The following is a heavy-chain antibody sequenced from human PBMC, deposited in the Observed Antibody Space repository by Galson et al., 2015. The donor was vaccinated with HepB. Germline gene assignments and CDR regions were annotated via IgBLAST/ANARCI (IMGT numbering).Heavy chain of an antibody. CDR1: GGSISSYY. D-gene: IGHD5-12*01. J-gene: IGHJ4*02. CDR3: ARVAWIEWFIDY. V-gene: IGHV4-59*01. Sequence: SETLSLTCTVSGGSISSYYWSWIRQPPGKGLEWIGYIYYSGSTNYNPCLKSRVTISVDTSKNQFSLKLSSVTAADAAVYYCARVAWIEWFIDYWGQGTLVTVSS. CDR2: IYYSGST.